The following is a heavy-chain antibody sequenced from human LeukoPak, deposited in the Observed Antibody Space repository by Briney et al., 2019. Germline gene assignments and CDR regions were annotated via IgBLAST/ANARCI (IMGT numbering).Heavy chain of an antibody. D-gene: IGHD6-19*01. CDR1: GFTFSDYY. V-gene: IGHV3-11*04. J-gene: IGHJ6*03. CDR3: ARGARYSSGWYDWYYYYYMDV. CDR2: ISSGSTI. Sequence: GGSLRLSCAASGFTFSDYYMSWIRQAPGKGLEWVSYISSGSTIYYADSVKGRFTISRDNAKNSLYLQMNSLRAEDTAVYYCARGARYSSGWYDWYYYYYMDVWGKGTTVTVSS.